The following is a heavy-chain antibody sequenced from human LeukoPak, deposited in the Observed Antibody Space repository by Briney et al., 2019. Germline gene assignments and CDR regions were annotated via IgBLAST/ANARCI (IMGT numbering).Heavy chain of an antibody. CDR1: GFTFNGYR. Sequence: GGSLRLSCAASGFTFNGYRMSWVRRAPGKGLEWLSDISSSGRTKNYADSVTGRFTVSRDNAKNSLYLQMNSLRAEDTAVYYCATLWFGESDRDYWGQGTLVTVSS. V-gene: IGHV3-48*01. J-gene: IGHJ4*02. CDR2: ISSSGRTK. D-gene: IGHD3-10*01. CDR3: ATLWFGESDRDY.